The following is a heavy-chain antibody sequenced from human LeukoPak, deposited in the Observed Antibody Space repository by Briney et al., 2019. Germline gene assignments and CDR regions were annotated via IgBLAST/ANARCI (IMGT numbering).Heavy chain of an antibody. Sequence: ASVKVSCTASGYTFTSYGISWVRQAPGQGLEWMGWISAYNGNTNYAQKFQGRVTITADESTSTAYMELSSLRSEDTAVYYCAREPTGDGMATFFDYWGQGTLVTVSS. CDR2: ISAYNGNT. J-gene: IGHJ4*02. CDR1: GYTFTSYG. CDR3: AREPTGDGMATFFDY. D-gene: IGHD5-24*01. V-gene: IGHV1-18*01.